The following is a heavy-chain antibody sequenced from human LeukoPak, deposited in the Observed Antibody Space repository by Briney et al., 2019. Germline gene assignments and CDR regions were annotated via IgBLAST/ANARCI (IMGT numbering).Heavy chain of an antibody. CDR1: GGTFSSYA. Sequence: SVKVSCKASGGTFSSYAVSWVRQAPGQGLEWMGGIIPTFGTANYAQKFQGRVTITTDESTSTAYMELSRLRSEDTAVYYCARDKDVSGNYHFDYWGQGTLVTVSS. CDR2: IIPTFGTA. V-gene: IGHV1-69*05. CDR3: ARDKDVSGNYHFDY. J-gene: IGHJ4*02. D-gene: IGHD3-10*01.